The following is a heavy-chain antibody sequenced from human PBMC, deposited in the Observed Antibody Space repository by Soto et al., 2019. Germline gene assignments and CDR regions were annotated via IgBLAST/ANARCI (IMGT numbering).Heavy chain of an antibody. CDR3: LPPRTTVIPQAYFDC. V-gene: IGHV4-39*01. CDR1: GGSVTNSSYY. D-gene: IGHD4-4*01. Sequence: SETLSLTCTVSGGSVTNSSYYWGWIRQSPGKGLEWIGSVYYRGRSYSKSSVKSRVTISVDTSKNQCSLNFSSFTASDPAVYFCLPPRTTVIPQAYFDCWGPGALFTISS. J-gene: IGHJ4*02. CDR2: VYYRGRS.